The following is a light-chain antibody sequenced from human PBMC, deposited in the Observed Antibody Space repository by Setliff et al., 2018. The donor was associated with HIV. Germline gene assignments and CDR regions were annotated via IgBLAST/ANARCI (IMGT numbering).Light chain of an antibody. CDR3: SSYTSSSTHYV. J-gene: IGLJ1*01. CDR1: SSDVGGYNY. V-gene: IGLV2-14*01. Sequence: QSVLTQPASVSESPGQSITISCTGTSSDVGGYNYVSWFQHHPGKAPKLIIYEVTNRPSGISNRFSGSKSGNTASLTISGLQVEDEADYYCSSYTSSSTHYVFGTGTKVTVL. CDR2: EVT.